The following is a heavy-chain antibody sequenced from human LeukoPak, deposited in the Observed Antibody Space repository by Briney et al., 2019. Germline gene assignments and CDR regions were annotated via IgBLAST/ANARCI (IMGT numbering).Heavy chain of an antibody. CDR1: GGTFSSYA. Sequence: VASVKVSCKASGGTFSSYAISWVRQAPGQGLEWTGGIIPIFGTANYAQKFQGRVTITADESTSTAYMELSSLRSEDTAVYYCARGGPTAMHFDYWGQGTLVTVSS. CDR2: IIPIFGTA. J-gene: IGHJ4*02. D-gene: IGHD5-18*01. V-gene: IGHV1-69*13. CDR3: ARGGPTAMHFDY.